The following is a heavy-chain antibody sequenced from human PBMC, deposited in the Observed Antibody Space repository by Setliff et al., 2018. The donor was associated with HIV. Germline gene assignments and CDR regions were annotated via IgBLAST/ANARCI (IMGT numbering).Heavy chain of an antibody. Sequence: GESLKISCKGSGYSFTSYWIGWVRQMPGKGLEWMGIIYPGDSDTRYSPSFQGQVTISADKSISTAYLQWSSLKASDTAMYYCARPYDYVWGSYRYWDAFDIWGQGTMVTVS. J-gene: IGHJ3*02. CDR1: GYSFTSYW. V-gene: IGHV5-51*01. D-gene: IGHD3-16*02. CDR3: ARPYDYVWGSYRYWDAFDI. CDR2: IYPGDSDT.